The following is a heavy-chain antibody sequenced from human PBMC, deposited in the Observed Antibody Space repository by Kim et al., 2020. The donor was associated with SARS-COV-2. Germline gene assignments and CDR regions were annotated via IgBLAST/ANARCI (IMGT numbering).Heavy chain of an antibody. CDR3: AKGRIWQGDFDY. J-gene: IGHJ4*02. D-gene: IGHD3-16*01. Sequence: EADFVKCRYTISRDQSKNTLYMRVNSLSAEDTATYYCAKGRIWQGDFDYWGQGTLVTVSS. V-gene: IGHV3-23*01.